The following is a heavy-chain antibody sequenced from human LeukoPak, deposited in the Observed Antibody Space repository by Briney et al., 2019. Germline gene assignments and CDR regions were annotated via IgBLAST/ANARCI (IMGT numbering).Heavy chain of an antibody. CDR1: GGTFSSYA. J-gene: IGHJ4*02. V-gene: IGHV1-69*13. CDR3: ARTYGGNLSPGRCYFDY. CDR2: IIPIFGTA. D-gene: IGHD4-23*01. Sequence: GASVKVSCKASGGTFSSYAISWVRQAPGQGLEWMGGIIPIFGTANYAQKFQGRVTITADESTSTAYMELSSLRSEDTAVYYCARTYGGNLSPGRCYFDYWGQGTLVTVSS.